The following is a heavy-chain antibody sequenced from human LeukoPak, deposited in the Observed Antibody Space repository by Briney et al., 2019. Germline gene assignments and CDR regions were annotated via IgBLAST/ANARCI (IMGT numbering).Heavy chain of an antibody. Sequence: GGSLRLSCAASGFTFSSYSMNWVRQAPGKGLEWVSSISSSSSYIYYADSVKGRFTISRDNAKNSLYLQMNSLRAEDAAVYYCARDSSSLSYFDYWGQGTLVTVSS. CDR1: GFTFSSYS. V-gene: IGHV3-21*01. D-gene: IGHD6-6*01. J-gene: IGHJ4*02. CDR3: ARDSSSLSYFDY. CDR2: ISSSSSYI.